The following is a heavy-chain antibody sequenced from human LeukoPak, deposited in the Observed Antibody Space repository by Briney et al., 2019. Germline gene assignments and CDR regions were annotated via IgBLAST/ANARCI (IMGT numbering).Heavy chain of an antibody. D-gene: IGHD3-9*01. CDR3: ARALDNMLTGYAFDI. Sequence: PSETLSLTCTVSGGPISSDAYYWSWIRQTAGKGLEWIGRVYASGNSNSNPSLKSRVTISMNTSKNQFSLRLTSVTAADTAVYYCARALDNMLTGYAFDIWGQGAMVTVSS. CDR1: GGPISSDAYY. J-gene: IGHJ3*02. CDR2: VYASGNS. V-gene: IGHV4-61*02.